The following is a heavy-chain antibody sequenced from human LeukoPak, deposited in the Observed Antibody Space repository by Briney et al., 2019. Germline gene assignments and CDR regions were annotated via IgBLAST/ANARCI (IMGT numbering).Heavy chain of an antibody. CDR2: ISSSSSYI. CDR3: ARGVGDFWSGLARGYYYYMDV. D-gene: IGHD3-3*01. CDR1: GFTFSSYS. V-gene: IGHV3-21*01. J-gene: IGHJ6*03. Sequence: AGSLTLSCAASGFTFSSYSMNWVRQAPGKGLGGVSSISSSSSYIYYTDSVKGRFTISRDNAKNSLYLQMNSLRAEDTAVYYCARGVGDFWSGLARGYYYYMDVWGKGTTVTVSS.